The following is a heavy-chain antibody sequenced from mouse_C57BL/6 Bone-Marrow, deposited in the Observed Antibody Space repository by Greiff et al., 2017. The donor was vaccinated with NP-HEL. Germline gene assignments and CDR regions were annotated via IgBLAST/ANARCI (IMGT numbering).Heavy chain of an antibody. D-gene: IGHD1-3*01. Sequence: EVMLVESGPGMVKPSQSLSLTCTVTGYSITSGYDWHWIRHFPGNKLEWMGYISYSGSTNYNPSLKSRISITHDTSKNHFFLKLNSVTTEDTATYYCAREEGKGGFAYWGQGTLVTVSA. CDR3: AREEGKGGFAY. V-gene: IGHV3-1*01. CDR1: GYSITSGYD. CDR2: ISYSGST. J-gene: IGHJ3*01.